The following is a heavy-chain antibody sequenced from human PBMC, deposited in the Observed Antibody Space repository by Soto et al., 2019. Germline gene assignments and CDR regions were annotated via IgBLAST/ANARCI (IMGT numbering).Heavy chain of an antibody. CDR1: GHIFSNYW. V-gene: IGHV5-51*01. J-gene: IGHJ4*02. D-gene: IGHD3-22*01. CDR2: IYPGDSDT. CDR3: ARQRLWGTSGYYYFEN. Sequence: PGESLKISCKGSGHIFSNYWIGWVRQMPGKGLEWMGIIYPGDSDTSYSPSFQGQVTITVDKSINTACLQWSRLKASDTAIYYCARQRLWGTSGYYYFENWGQGTLVTVSS.